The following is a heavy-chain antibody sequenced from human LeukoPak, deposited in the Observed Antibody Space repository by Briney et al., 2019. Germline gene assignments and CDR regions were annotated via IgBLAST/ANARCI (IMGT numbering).Heavy chain of an antibody. D-gene: IGHD2-21*01. CDR3: ASKGDTYCGGDCYSN. V-gene: IGHV1-69*02. CDR2: IIPILGIA. CDR1: EATFSSYT. Sequence: SVKVSCKASEATFSSYTISWVRQAPGQGLEWMGRIIPILGIANYAQKFQGRVTITADKSTSTAYMELSSLRSEDTAVYYCASKGDTYCGGDCYSNWGQGTLVTVSS. J-gene: IGHJ4*02.